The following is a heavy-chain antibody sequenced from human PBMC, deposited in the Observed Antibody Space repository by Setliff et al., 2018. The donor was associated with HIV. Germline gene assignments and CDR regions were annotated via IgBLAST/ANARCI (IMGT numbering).Heavy chain of an antibody. Sequence: SETLSLTCTVFRGSIKYYFWSWIRQPPGKGLECIGHISYSGTTNYNPSLESRVSISVDTSKNQFPLKLKSVTAADTAVYYCARDSDGSSYYHFAHWSQGTLVTVSS. V-gene: IGHV4-59*01. J-gene: IGHJ4*02. CDR1: RGSIKYYF. CDR2: ISYSGTT. D-gene: IGHD3-22*01. CDR3: ARDSDGSSYYHFAH.